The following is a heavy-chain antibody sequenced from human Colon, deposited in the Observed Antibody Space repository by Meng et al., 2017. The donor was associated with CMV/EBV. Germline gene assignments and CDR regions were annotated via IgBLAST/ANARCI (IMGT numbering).Heavy chain of an antibody. CDR2: IYSSGST. V-gene: IGHV4-59*01. CDR1: GGSTSIYY. J-gene: IGHJ5*02. Sequence: QVQLQESGPGLVKPSETLSLTCTVSGGSTSIYYWTWIRQPPGKALEWLGHIYSSGSTEYNPSLKSRVTISNDTSKNKFSLKLSSVTAADTAVYYCANYYMGRGGQGPWGQGTLVTVSS. D-gene: IGHD3-10*01. CDR3: ANYYMGRGGQGP.